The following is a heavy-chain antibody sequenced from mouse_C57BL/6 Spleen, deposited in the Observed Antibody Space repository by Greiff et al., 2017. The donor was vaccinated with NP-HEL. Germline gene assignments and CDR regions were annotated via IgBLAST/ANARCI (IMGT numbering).Heavy chain of an antibody. CDR3: ARSWLLLYWYFDV. V-gene: IGHV1-64*01. D-gene: IGHD2-3*01. Sequence: QVQLQQPGAELVKPGASVKLSCKASGYTFTSYWMHWVKQRPGQGLEWIGMIHPNSGSTNYNEKFKSKATLTVDKSSSTAYMQLSSLTSEDSAVYYCARSWLLLYWYFDVWGTGTTVTVSS. J-gene: IGHJ1*03. CDR2: IHPNSGST. CDR1: GYTFTSYW.